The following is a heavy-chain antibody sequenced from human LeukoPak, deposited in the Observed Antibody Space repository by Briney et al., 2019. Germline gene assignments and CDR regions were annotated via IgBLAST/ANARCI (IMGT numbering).Heavy chain of an antibody. Sequence: GGSLRLSCAASGFTFSSYGMHWVRQAPGKGLEWVAVISYDGSNKYYADSVKGRFTISRDNSKNTLYLQMNSLRAEDTAVYYCAKDIWRRSGSYSYYFDYWGQGTLVTVSS. CDR2: ISYDGSNK. D-gene: IGHD3-10*01. V-gene: IGHV3-30*18. CDR1: GFTFSSYG. J-gene: IGHJ4*02. CDR3: AKDIWRRSGSYSYYFDY.